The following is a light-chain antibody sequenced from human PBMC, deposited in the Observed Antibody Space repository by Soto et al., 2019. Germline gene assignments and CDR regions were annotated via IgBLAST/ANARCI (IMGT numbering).Light chain of an antibody. V-gene: IGLV1-40*01. CDR3: QSYDSSLSGVV. Sequence: QSVLTQPPSVSGAPGQRVTISCTGSSSNIGARYDVHWFQQLPGTAPKLLIYGNSNRPSGVPDRFSGSRSGTSASLAITGLKAEDEADYYCQSYDSSLSGVVFGGGTTLTVL. CDR1: SSNIGARYD. J-gene: IGLJ2*01. CDR2: GNS.